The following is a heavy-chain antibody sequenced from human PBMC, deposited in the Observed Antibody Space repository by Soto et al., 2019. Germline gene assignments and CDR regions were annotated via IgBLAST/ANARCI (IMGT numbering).Heavy chain of an antibody. Sequence: SETLSLTCAVSGGSISSGGYSWSWIRQPPGKGLEWIGYIYHSGSTYYNPSLKSRVTISVDRSKNQFSLKLSSVTAADTAVYYCARGRVVEGLDYWGQGTLVTVSS. V-gene: IGHV4-30-2*01. CDR1: GGSISSGGYS. J-gene: IGHJ4*02. CDR2: IYHSGST. CDR3: ARGRVVEGLDY. D-gene: IGHD2-15*01.